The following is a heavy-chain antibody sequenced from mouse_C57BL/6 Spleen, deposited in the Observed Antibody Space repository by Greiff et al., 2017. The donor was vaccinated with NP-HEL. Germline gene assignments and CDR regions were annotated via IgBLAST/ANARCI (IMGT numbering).Heavy chain of an antibody. CDR2: ISYDGSN. Sequence: EVQLQESGPGLVKPSQSLSLTCSVTGYSITSGYYWNWIRQFPGNKLEWMGYISYDGSNNYNPSLKNRISITRDTSKNQFFLKLNSVTTEDTATYYCARASYSAMDYWGQGTSVTVSS. CDR3: ARASYSAMDY. J-gene: IGHJ4*01. D-gene: IGHD2-10*01. V-gene: IGHV3-6*01. CDR1: GYSITSGYY.